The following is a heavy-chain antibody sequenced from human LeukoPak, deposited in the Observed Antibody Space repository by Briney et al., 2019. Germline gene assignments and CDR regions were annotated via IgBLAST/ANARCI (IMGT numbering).Heavy chain of an antibody. V-gene: IGHV4-59*08. D-gene: IGHD6-19*01. CDR2: IHYSGST. J-gene: IGHJ3*01. CDR3: AGGGWSFDAFDF. Sequence: SEXLXLTCTVSGGSISNYYWSWIRQPPGKGLEWIGYIHYSGSTNYSPSLKSRVTISVDTSKNRFSLRLTSLTAADTAVYFCAGGGWSFDAFDFWGQGTTVTVSS. CDR1: GGSISNYY.